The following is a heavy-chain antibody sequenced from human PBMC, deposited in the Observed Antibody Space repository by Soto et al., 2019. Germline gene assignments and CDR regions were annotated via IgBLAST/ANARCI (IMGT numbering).Heavy chain of an antibody. CDR1: GFTVNTVN. CDR2: ISNYGNT. V-gene: IGHV3-21*01. Sequence: GGSLRLSCAASGFTVNTVNMNWVRQAPGKGLVLVSPISNYGNTAYADSVKGRFTVSRDNAKNSLFLQMNSLRAEDTAVYYCARDNAKGFDLWGQRTLVSAPQ. J-gene: IGHJ5*02. CDR3: ARDNAKGFDL.